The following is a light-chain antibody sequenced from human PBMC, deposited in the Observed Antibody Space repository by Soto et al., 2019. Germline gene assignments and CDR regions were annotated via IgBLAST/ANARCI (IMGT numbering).Light chain of an antibody. CDR3: QQANHFPLT. CDR1: QNIGTW. Sequence: DIQMTQSPSAVSASVGDRVTITSRASQNIGTWLAWYQQKPGQVPTYLIYGASSFHSGVPSRFSGSGSGTYFTLTISSLQPEDFATYFCQQANHFPLTFGVGTRVEIK. V-gene: IGKV1-12*01. CDR2: GAS. J-gene: IGKJ4*01.